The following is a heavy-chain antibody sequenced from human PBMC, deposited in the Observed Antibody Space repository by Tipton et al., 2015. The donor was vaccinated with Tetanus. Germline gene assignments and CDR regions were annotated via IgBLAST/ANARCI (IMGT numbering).Heavy chain of an antibody. Sequence: TLSLTCTVSGDSVSTGNFYRSWIRQPPGKGLEWIAFIHHSGLAFSEPSLKSRVSISIDTSQNQFSLRLTSVTAADTAVYFCARNAYTVTNDAFDIWGHGTLVNVSS. CDR1: GDSVSTGNFY. J-gene: IGHJ3*02. D-gene: IGHD4-11*01. CDR3: ARNAYTVTNDAFDI. V-gene: IGHV4-30-4*01. CDR2: IHHSGLA.